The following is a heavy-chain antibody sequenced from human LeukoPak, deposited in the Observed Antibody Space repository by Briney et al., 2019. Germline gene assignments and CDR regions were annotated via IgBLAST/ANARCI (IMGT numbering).Heavy chain of an antibody. CDR2: INAGNGNT. J-gene: IGHJ4*02. D-gene: IGHD2-2*01. CDR1: GYTFTSYA. V-gene: IGHV1-3*01. Sequence: ASVKVSCKASGYTFTSYAMHWVRQAPGQRLEWMGWINAGNGNTKYPQKFQGRVTIARDTSASTAYMELSSLRSEDTAVYYCARGLAYGDIVVVPAEYWGQGTLVTVSS. CDR3: ARGLAYGDIVVVPAEY.